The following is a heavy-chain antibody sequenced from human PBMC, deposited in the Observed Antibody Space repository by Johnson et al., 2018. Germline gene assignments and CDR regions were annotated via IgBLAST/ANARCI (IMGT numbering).Heavy chain of an antibody. CDR1: GFTFSSYS. CDR3: ARDAAQDIVVVPAAIRYYYGMDV. J-gene: IGHJ6*02. Sequence: EVQLVESGGGLVKPGGSLRLSCAASGFTFSSYSMNWVRQAPGKGLEWVSSISSSSSYIYYADSVKGRFTISRDNAKNSLYLQMNSLRAEDTAVYYCARDAAQDIVVVPAAIRYYYGMDVWGQGTTVTGSS. CDR2: ISSSSSYI. D-gene: IGHD2-2*02. V-gene: IGHV3-21*01.